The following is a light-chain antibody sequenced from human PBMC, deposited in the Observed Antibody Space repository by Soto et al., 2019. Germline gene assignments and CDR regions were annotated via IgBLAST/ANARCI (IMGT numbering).Light chain of an antibody. CDR3: SSYAGSNNVV. J-gene: IGLJ2*01. CDR2: EVS. V-gene: IGLV2-8*01. CDR1: SSDVGGYNY. Sequence: QSALTQPPSASGSPGQSVTISCTGTSSDVGGYNYVSWYQQHPGKAPKLMFYEVSQRPSGVPDRFSGSKSGNTASLTVSGLQTEDEADYFCSSYAGSNNVVFGGGTKLTVL.